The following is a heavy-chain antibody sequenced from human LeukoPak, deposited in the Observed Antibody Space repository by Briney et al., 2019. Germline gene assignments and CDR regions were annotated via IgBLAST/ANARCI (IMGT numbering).Heavy chain of an antibody. CDR2: ISGSGGST. J-gene: IGHJ4*02. CDR1: GFTFSSYA. CDR3: AKNGRGYSSDYFDY. Sequence: PGRSLRLSCAASGFTFSSYAMSWVRQAPGKGLEWVSAISGSGGSTYYADSVKGRFTISRDNSKNTLYLQMNTLRAGDTAVYSCAKNGRGYSSDYFDYWGQGTLVTVSS. V-gene: IGHV3-23*01. D-gene: IGHD5-18*01.